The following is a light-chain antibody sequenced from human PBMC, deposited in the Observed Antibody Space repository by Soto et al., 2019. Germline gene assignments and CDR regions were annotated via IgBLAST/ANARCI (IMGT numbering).Light chain of an antibody. J-gene: IGLJ2*01. CDR1: SSDVGSYNL. CDR3: CSYAGYSTSAV. V-gene: IGLV2-23*01. CDR2: EGG. Sequence: QSVLTQPASVSGSPGQSITISCTGTSSDVGSYNLVSWYQQHPGKAPKVIIYEGGKRPSGVSNRFSDSKSGITASLTISGLQAEDEADYYCCSYAGYSTSAVFGGGTKLTVL.